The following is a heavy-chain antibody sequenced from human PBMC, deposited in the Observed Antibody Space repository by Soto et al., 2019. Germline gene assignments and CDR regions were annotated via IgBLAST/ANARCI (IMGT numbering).Heavy chain of an antibody. V-gene: IGHV1-2*04. Sequence: ASVKVSCKASGYTFTGYYMHWVRQAPGQGLEWMGWINPNSGGTNYAQKFQGWVTMTRDTSISTAYMELSRLRSDDTAVYYCARGDMVYAITPPRPDYWGQGTLVTVSS. CDR2: INPNSGGT. CDR3: ARGDMVYAITPPRPDY. CDR1: GYTFTGYY. D-gene: IGHD2-8*01. J-gene: IGHJ4*02.